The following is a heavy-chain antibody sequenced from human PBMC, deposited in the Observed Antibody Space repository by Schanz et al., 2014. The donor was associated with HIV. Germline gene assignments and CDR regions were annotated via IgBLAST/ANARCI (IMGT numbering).Heavy chain of an antibody. CDR2: ISYDGTNK. CDR3: AKDGNWYDSRYRGKGNYYYYYGMDV. J-gene: IGHJ6*02. Sequence: VQLLDSGGGLVQPGGSLRLSCVASGFTFNNYAMTWVRQAPGKGLEWVAVISYDGTNKKFADSVKGRFTISRDNSKNTLYLQIKSLRPEDTAVYYCAKDGNWYDSRYRGKGNYYYYYGMDVWGQGTTVTVSS. V-gene: IGHV3-30*18. D-gene: IGHD3-22*01. CDR1: GFTFNNYA.